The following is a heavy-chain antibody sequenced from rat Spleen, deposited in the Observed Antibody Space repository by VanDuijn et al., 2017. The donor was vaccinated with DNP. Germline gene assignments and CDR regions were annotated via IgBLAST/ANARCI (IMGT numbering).Heavy chain of an antibody. J-gene: IGHJ2*01. Sequence: VQLVESGGGLVQPGRSLKLSCAASGFTFSDYNMAWVRQAPEKQLEWVGAIWSDGNTDYDSTLRFRVTITRDTSKSQIFLKMNGLQTEDTAIYFCTRFQGDYWGQGVRVTVSS. CDR2: IWSDGNT. CDR1: GFTFSDYN. V-gene: IGHV2-15*01. CDR3: TRFQGDY.